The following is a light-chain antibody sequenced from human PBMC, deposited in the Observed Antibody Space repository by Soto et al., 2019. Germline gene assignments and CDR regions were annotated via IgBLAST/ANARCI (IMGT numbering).Light chain of an antibody. V-gene: IGLV1-44*01. CDR2: SSD. J-gene: IGLJ3*02. Sequence: QSVLTQPHSASGTPGQRVTISCSGSSSNIGRNTVKWYRQLPGTAPKLLIGSSDQRPSGVPDGFFGSQSGTSASLAISGRQSEDEADYICAAWDDSLNAWAFGGGTKLTVL. CDR1: SSNIGRNT. CDR3: AAWDDSLNAWA.